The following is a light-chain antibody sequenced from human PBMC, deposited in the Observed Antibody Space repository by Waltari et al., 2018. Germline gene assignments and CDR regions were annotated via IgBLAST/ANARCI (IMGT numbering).Light chain of an antibody. CDR3: QQRSNWPPLLT. CDR2: DTS. V-gene: IGKV3-11*01. J-gene: IGKJ4*01. Sequence: EIELTQSPATLSLSPGERATLSCRASQSVSRYLAWYQQKPGQAPRLLIYDTSSRATGIPARFSGSGSETDFTLTISSLEPEDSAVYYCQQRSNWPPLLTFGGGTKVEI. CDR1: QSVSRY.